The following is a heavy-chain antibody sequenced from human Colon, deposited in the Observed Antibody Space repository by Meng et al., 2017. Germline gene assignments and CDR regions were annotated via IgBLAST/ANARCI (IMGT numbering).Heavy chain of an antibody. V-gene: IGHV4-34*02. CDR1: GDTYGNYF. CDR3: ARGLGTIQRGYCSGGFCSSDS. CDR2: ISHGGST. J-gene: IGHJ5*02. Sequence: QLQLQQLGAKLLKPSETLSLTCAIYGDTYGNYFWSWIRQPPGRGLEWLGEISHGGSTNYSPSLKSRVTISMDVSKNHFSLNLTSVTAADTAVYFCARGLGTIQRGYCSGGFCSSDSWGQGTLVTVSS. D-gene: IGHD2-15*01.